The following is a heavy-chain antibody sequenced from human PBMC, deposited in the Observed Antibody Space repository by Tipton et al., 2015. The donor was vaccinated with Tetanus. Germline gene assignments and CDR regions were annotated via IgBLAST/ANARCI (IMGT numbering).Heavy chain of an antibody. J-gene: IGHJ4*02. CDR1: GDSGSRHY. CDR2: IFYSGNS. V-gene: IGHV4-59*02. Sequence: TLSLTCSVSGDSGSRHYWSWIRQPPGKALEWIGDIFYSGNSISNPSFRSRVTMSVDTPRTLFSLTLIAVTAADTAVYFYARGLIDDFLGSRIYFDSWGPGTLVTVSS. D-gene: IGHD2-8*01. CDR3: ARGLIDDFLGSRIYFDS.